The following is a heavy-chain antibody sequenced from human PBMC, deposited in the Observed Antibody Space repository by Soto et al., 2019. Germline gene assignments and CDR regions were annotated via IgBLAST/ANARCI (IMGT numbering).Heavy chain of an antibody. V-gene: IGHV3-33*01. J-gene: IGHJ1*01. CDR3: ARDFARWYQYFQH. CDR2: IWYDGSNK. Sequence: GGSLRLSCAASGFTFSSYGMHWVRQAPGKGLEWVAVIWYDGSNKYYADSVKGRFTISRDNSKNTLYLQMNSLRAEDTAVYYCARDFARWYQYFQHWGQGTLVPVSS. CDR1: GFTFSSYG. D-gene: IGHD6-13*01.